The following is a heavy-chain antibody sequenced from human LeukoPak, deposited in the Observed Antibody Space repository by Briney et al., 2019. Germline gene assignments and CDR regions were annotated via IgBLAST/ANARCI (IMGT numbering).Heavy chain of an antibody. CDR1: GGSISSSNYY. Sequence: SETLSLTCTVSGGSISSSNYYWGWIRQPPGKGLEWIGTIYYSGSTYYNPSLKSRVTISVDTSKNQFSLKLSSVTAADTAVYYCARSGGVWYFDYWGQGTLVTVSS. CDR2: IYYSGST. CDR3: ARSGGVWYFDY. V-gene: IGHV4-39*07. D-gene: IGHD3-16*01. J-gene: IGHJ4*02.